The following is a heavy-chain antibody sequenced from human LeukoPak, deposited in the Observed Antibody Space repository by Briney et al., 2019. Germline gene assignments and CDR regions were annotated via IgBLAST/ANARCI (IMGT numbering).Heavy chain of an antibody. CDR3: AKSFRRPWQRFSFDY. CDR1: GITFTNYW. Sequence: GGSLRLSCAASGITFTNYWMIWVRQAPGKGLEWVANINEDGSQKYYVGSVEGRFTISRDNAENSVFLQMNSLRAEDTALYYCAKSFRRPWQRFSFDYWGQGTLVTVSS. D-gene: IGHD6-25*01. CDR2: INEDGSQK. V-gene: IGHV3-7*01. J-gene: IGHJ4*02.